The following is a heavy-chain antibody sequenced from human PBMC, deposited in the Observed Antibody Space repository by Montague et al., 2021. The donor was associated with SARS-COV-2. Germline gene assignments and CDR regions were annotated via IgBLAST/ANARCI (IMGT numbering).Heavy chain of an antibody. CDR2: ITRNGDST. J-gene: IGHJ4*02. D-gene: IGHD1-14*01. Sequence: SLSLSWSASGSTFDDYGMSWVRQGPGKGLEWVSGITRNGDSTDFADSVKGRFTISRDNAKNSLYLQMNSLRAEDTALYYCVRGFRNGPFDVWGQGTLVSVSS. CDR3: VRGFRNGPFDV. V-gene: IGHV3-20*04. CDR1: GSTFDDYG.